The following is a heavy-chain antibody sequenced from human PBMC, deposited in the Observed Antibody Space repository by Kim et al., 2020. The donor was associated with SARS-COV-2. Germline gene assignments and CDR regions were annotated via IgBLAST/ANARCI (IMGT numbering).Heavy chain of an antibody. D-gene: IGHD3-3*01. Sequence: NKEYEDSVEGRFTISRDNSKNTLYLQMNSLRAEDTAVYYCANLGVSYFDYWGQGTLVTVSS. CDR2: NK. CDR3: ANLGVSYFDY. V-gene: IGHV3-30*02. J-gene: IGHJ4*02.